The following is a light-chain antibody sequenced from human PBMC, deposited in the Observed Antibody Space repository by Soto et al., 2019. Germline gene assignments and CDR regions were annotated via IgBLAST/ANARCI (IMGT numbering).Light chain of an antibody. V-gene: IGKV1-5*03. CDR3: QQYNTYSGT. Sequence: DIQMTQSPSTLSASVGDRVTITCRASQSINNYLAWYQQNPGKAPKLLIYKASGLENGVPSRFSGSGYGTEFTLTISSLQSDDFATYYCQQYNTYSGTFGQGTKVDIK. J-gene: IGKJ1*01. CDR2: KAS. CDR1: QSINNY.